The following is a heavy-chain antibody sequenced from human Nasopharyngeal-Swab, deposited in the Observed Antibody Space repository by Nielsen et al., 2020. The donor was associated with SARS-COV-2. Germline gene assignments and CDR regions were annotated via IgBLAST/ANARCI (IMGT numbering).Heavy chain of an antibody. CDR2: ISACNGNT. V-gene: IGHV1-18*01. Sequence: WVRQAPGQGLEWMGWISACNGNTNYAQKLQGRVTMTTDTSTSTAYMELRSLRSDDTAVYYCARGFGELSPPWGQGTLVTVSS. CDR3: ARGFGELSPP. J-gene: IGHJ5*02. D-gene: IGHD3-10*01.